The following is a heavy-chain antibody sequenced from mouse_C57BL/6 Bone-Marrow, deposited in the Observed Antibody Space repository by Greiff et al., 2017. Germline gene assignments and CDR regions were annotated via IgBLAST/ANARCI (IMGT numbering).Heavy chain of an antibody. CDR2: IRSKSNNYAT. D-gene: IGHD1-1*02. CDR3: VRHADGDYAMDY. V-gene: IGHV10-1*01. J-gene: IGHJ4*01. CDR1: GFSFNTYA. Sequence: EVQLVESGGGLVQPKGSLQLSCAASGFSFNTYAMPWVRQAPGTGLEWVASIRSKSNNYATYSADSVKDRFTISRENTESMLFLQMSNLKTEDTAMYDCVRHADGDYAMDYWGQGTSVTVSS.